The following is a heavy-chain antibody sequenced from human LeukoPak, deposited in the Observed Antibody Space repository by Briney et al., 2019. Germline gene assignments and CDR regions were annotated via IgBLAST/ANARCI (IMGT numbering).Heavy chain of an antibody. CDR3: ARDAGNSGYGCDL. CDR2: IRSSSET. D-gene: IGHD5-12*01. Sequence: PGGSLRLSCAASGFTVSSNYMSWVRQAPGKGLEWVSHIRSSSETFYADSVKGRFTISRDNARNSLYLQMNNLRGEDTAIYYCARDAGNSGYGCDLWGQGTLVTVSS. CDR1: GFTVSSNY. J-gene: IGHJ5*02. V-gene: IGHV3-69-1*01.